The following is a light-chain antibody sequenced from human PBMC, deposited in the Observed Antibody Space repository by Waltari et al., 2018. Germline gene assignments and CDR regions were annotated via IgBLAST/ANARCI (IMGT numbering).Light chain of an antibody. Sequence: QSALTQPASVSGSPGQSITISCAGTSSDVGGYDLVSWYQHHPDKAPKLLIYAFTKPPSGGSNSFYGSKAGNTASLTISGLQAEDEATYYCCSYLERTVFGGGTKLTVL. V-gene: IGLV2-23*02. CDR1: SSDVGGYDL. CDR3: CSYLERTV. CDR2: AFT. J-gene: IGLJ2*01.